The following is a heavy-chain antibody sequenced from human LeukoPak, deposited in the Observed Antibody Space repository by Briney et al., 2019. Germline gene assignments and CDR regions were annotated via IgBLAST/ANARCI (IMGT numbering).Heavy chain of an antibody. Sequence: ASVKVSCKASGYTFTSYYMHWVRQAPGQGLEWMGIINPSGGSTSYAQKFQGRVTMTRDTSISTAYMELSRLRSDDTAVYYCATSRDYGDYGWGQGTLVTVSS. CDR1: GYTFTSYY. J-gene: IGHJ4*02. CDR2: INPSGGST. CDR3: ATSRDYGDYG. D-gene: IGHD4-17*01. V-gene: IGHV1-46*01.